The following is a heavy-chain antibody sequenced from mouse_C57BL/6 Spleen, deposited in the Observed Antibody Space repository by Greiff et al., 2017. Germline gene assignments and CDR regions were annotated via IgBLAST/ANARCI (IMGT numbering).Heavy chain of an antibody. CDR2: ISDGGSYT. CDR3: ARGGRFDY. Sequence: EVQVVESGGGLVKPGGSLKLSCAASGFTFSSYAMSWVRQTPEKRLEWVATISDGGSYTYYPDNVKGRFTLSRDNAKNNLYLQKSHLKSEDTAMYYCARGGRFDYWGQGTTLTVSS. J-gene: IGHJ2*01. V-gene: IGHV5-4*01. CDR1: GFTFSSYA.